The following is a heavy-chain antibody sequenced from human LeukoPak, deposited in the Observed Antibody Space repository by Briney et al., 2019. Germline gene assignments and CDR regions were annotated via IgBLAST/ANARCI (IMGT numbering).Heavy chain of an antibody. CDR1: GFTFSSYW. V-gene: IGHV3-21*01. Sequence: GGSLRLSCAASGFTFSSYWMNWARQAPGKGLEWVSSISSSSSYIYYADSVKGQFTISRDNAKNSLYLQMNSLRAEDTAVYYCARAREDSSGYFPFDYWGQGTLVTVSS. J-gene: IGHJ4*02. CDR2: ISSSSSYI. D-gene: IGHD3-22*01. CDR3: ARAREDSSGYFPFDY.